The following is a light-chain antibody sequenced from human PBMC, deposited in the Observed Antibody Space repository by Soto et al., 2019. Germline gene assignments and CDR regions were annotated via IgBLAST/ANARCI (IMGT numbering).Light chain of an antibody. J-gene: IGLJ2*01. CDR3: SSFASGSTLVL. Sequence: QPVLTQPASVSGSPGQSITISCTGTSNDVGGYNYVSWYQQHPGKAPKLMIYEVTNRPSGVSNRFSASKSGNTASLTISGLQADDEADYYCSSFASGSTLVLFGGGTKLTVL. V-gene: IGLV2-14*01. CDR1: SNDVGGYNY. CDR2: EVT.